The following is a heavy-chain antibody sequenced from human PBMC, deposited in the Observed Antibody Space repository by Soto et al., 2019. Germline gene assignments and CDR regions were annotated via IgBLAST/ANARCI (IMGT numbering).Heavy chain of an antibody. V-gene: IGHV1-69*13. Sequence: SVKVSCKASGGTFSSYAISWVRQAPGQGLEWMGGIIPIFGTANYAQKFQGRVTITADESASTAYMELSSLRSEDTAVYYCARDPRCSGGSCRDYWGQGTLVTSPQ. CDR2: IIPIFGTA. CDR1: GGTFSSYA. CDR3: ARDPRCSGGSCRDY. J-gene: IGHJ4*02. D-gene: IGHD2-15*01.